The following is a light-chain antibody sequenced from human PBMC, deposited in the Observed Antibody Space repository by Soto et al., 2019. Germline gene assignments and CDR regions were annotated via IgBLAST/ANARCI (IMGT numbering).Light chain of an antibody. CDR1: SSNIGAGYD. CDR2: GDN. V-gene: IGLV1-40*01. Sequence: QLVLTQPPSVSGAPGQKITISCTGSSSNIGAGYDVHWYRQFPGAAPKLLISGDNNRPSGVPDRFSGSKSGTSASLAITGLQAEEEADYYCQSYDSSLSRVFGTGTKLTVL. CDR3: QSYDSSLSRV. J-gene: IGLJ1*01.